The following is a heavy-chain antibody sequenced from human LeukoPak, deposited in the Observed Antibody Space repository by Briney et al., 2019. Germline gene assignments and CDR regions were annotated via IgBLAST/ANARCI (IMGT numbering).Heavy chain of an antibody. D-gene: IGHD3-16*01. J-gene: IGHJ3*02. CDR1: GYTFTSYA. Sequence: ASVKVSCKASGYTFTSYAMHWVRQAPGQRLEWMGWINAGNGNTKYPQKFQGRVTITRDTSASTAYMELSSLRSEDTAVYYCARDLGGAFDIWGQGTMVTVSS. V-gene: IGHV1-3*01. CDR3: ARDLGGAFDI. CDR2: INAGNGNT.